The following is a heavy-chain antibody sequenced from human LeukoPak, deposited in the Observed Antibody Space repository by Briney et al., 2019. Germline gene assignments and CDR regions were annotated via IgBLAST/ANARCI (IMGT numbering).Heavy chain of an antibody. CDR3: ARVGFGELSPCAFDI. J-gene: IGHJ3*02. CDR2: INTNTGNP. D-gene: IGHD3-10*01. CDR1: GYTFTSYA. V-gene: IGHV7-4-1*02. Sequence: GASVKVSCKASGYTFTSYAMNWVRQAPGQGLEWMGWINTNTGNPTYAQGFTGRFVFSLDTSVSTAYLQISSLKAEDTAVYYCARVGFGELSPCAFDIWGQGTMVTVSS.